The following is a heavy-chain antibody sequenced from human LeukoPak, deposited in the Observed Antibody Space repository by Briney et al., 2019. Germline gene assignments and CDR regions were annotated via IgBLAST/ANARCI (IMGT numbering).Heavy chain of an antibody. J-gene: IGHJ6*02. CDR2: MNHSGST. D-gene: IGHD4-11*01. CDR1: GGSFSGYY. CDR3: ARGDYGNNRQIYYSAMDV. V-gene: IGHV4-34*01. Sequence: PSETLSLTCAGYGGSFSGYYWSWISQPPGKGLEWIGEMNHSGSTNYNPSLESRVTISIDASKSEVSLKVNSVTAADTAVYYCARGDYGNNRQIYYSAMDVWGQGTTVTVSS.